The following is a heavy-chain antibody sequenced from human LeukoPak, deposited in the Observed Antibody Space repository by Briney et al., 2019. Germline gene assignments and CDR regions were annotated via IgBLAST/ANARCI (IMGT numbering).Heavy chain of an antibody. CDR2: ISSSGSTI. CDR1: EFTFSSYE. V-gene: IGHV3-48*03. Sequence: GGSLRLSCAASEFTFSSYEMHWVRQAPGKGLEWVSYISSSGSTIYYADSVKGRFTITRDNAKNSLYLQMNSLRAEDTAVYYCAREDRADAFDIWGQGTMVTVSS. J-gene: IGHJ3*02. CDR3: AREDRADAFDI.